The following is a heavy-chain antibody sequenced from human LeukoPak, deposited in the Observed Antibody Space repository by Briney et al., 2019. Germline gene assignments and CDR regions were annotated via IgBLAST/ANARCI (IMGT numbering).Heavy chain of an antibody. CDR2: IYYSSST. CDR1: GGSIISYY. J-gene: IGHJ4*02. D-gene: IGHD6-6*01. Sequence: SETLSLPCTVSGGSIISYYWSWFLQPPGKRLVWIGYIYYSSSTNYNPSLKSRATISVDTSKNQFSLKLSSVTAADTAVYYCARGIFSGIAARPLHPFDDWGQGTLVTASS. V-gene: IGHV4-59*01. CDR3: ARGIFSGIAARPLHPFDD.